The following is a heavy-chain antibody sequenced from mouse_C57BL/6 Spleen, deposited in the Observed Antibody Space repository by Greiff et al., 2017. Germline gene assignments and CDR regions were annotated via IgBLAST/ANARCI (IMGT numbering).Heavy chain of an antibody. J-gene: IGHJ4*01. CDR3: TKDYGAMDY. Sequence: EVKLMESGGGLVQPGGSMKLSCVASGFTFSNYWMNWVRQSPEKGLEWVAQIRLKSDNYATHYAESVKGRFTISRDDSKSSVYLQMNNLRAEDTGIYYCTKDYGAMDYWGQGTSVTVSS. D-gene: IGHD1-1*02. V-gene: IGHV6-3*01. CDR2: IRLKSDNYAT. CDR1: GFTFSNYW.